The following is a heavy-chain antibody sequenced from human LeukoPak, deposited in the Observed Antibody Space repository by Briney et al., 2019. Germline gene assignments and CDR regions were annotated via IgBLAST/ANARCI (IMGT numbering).Heavy chain of an antibody. CDR2: IDHSGNT. CDR1: IGSFSGYH. J-gene: IGHJ4*02. V-gene: IGHV4-34*01. Sequence: SETLSLTCAVYIGSFSGYHWSWIRQPPGRGPEWIGEIDHSGNTKYNPSLKSRVAISADTSKNQFSLELRTLSAADTAVYFCARQGSISAFDYWGQGTLVTVSS. D-gene: IGHD2-21*01. CDR3: ARQGSISAFDY.